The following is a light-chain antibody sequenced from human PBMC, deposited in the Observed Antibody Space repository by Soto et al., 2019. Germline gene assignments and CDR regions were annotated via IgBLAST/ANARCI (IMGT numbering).Light chain of an antibody. Sequence: QSALTQPASVSGSPGQSITISCTGTSSDVGDYNYVSWYQQHPGKAPKLMISAVSIRPSGVSDRFSGSKSGNTASLTISGLQAEDEADYYCSHMRNSLYVFGTGTKVTVL. CDR1: SSDVGDYNY. CDR2: AVS. CDR3: SHMRNSLYV. V-gene: IGLV2-14*01. J-gene: IGLJ1*01.